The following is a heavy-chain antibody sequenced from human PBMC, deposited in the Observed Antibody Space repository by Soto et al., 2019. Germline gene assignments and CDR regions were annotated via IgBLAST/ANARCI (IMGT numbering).Heavy chain of an antibody. CDR2: IKQDGSEK. CDR3: ARSVAGSTFDI. CDR1: GFTFSSYW. J-gene: IGHJ3*02. Sequence: PGGSLRLSCAASGFTFSSYWMSWVRQAPGKGLEWVANIKQDGSEKYYVDSVKGRFAISRDNAKNSLYLQTNSLRAEDTAVYYCARSVAGSTFDIWGQGTMVTVSS. D-gene: IGHD6-19*01. V-gene: IGHV3-7*03.